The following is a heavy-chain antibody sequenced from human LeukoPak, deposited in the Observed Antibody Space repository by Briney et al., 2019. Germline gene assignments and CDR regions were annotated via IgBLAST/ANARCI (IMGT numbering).Heavy chain of an antibody. CDR2: IRYDGSNK. V-gene: IGHV3-30*02. CDR1: GFTFSSYG. J-gene: IGHJ4*02. CDR3: AKDAWVITMVRGVILDY. D-gene: IGHD3-10*01. Sequence: GGSLRLSCAASGFTFSSYGMHWVRQAPGKGLEWVAFIRYDGSNKYYADSVKGRFTISRDNSKNTLYLQMNSLRAEDTAVYYCAKDAWVITMVRGVILDYWGQGTLVTVSS.